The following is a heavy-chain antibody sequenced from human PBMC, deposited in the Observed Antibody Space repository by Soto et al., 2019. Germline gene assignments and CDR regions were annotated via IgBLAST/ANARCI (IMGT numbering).Heavy chain of an antibody. V-gene: IGHV3-30-3*01. CDR3: ARAYYGDYLPFDY. J-gene: IGHJ4*02. Sequence: QVQLVESGGGVVQPGRSLRLCCAASGFTFSSYAMHWVRQAPGKGLEWVAVISYDGSNKYYADSVKGRFTISRDNSKNTLYLQMNSLRAEDTAVYYCARAYYGDYLPFDYWGQGTLVTVSS. D-gene: IGHD4-17*01. CDR1: GFTFSSYA. CDR2: ISYDGSNK.